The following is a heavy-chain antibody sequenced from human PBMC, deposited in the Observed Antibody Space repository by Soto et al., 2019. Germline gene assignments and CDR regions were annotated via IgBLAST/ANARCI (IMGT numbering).Heavy chain of an antibody. V-gene: IGHV3-30-3*01. J-gene: IGHJ6*02. CDR2: ISYDGSNK. CDR3: ARGKVVVAATFYYYYGMDG. D-gene: IGHD2-15*01. Sequence: GGSLRLSCAASGFTFSSYAMHWVRQAPGKGLEWVAVISYDGSNKYYADSVKGRFTISRDNSKNTLYLQMNSLRAEDTAVYYCARGKVVVAATFYYYYGMDGWGQGTTVTVSS. CDR1: GFTFSSYA.